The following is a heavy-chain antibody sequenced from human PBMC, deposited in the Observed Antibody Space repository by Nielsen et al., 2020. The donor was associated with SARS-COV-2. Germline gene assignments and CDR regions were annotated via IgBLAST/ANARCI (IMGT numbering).Heavy chain of an antibody. J-gene: IGHJ5*02. CDR1: GYTFSRYT. CDR3: ARAGYKNNWFDP. CDR2: TSSYDDDT. D-gene: IGHD1-14*01. Sequence: ASVKVSCKASGYTFSRYTITWARQAPGQGLEWMGGTSSYDDDTNYAQKFQGRVIMTTDTSTNTAYMELKSLTSDDTAVYFCARAGYKNNWFDPWSQGTLVTVSS. V-gene: IGHV1-18*01.